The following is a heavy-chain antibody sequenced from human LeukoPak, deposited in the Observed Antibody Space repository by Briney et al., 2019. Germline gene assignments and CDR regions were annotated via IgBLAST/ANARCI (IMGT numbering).Heavy chain of an antibody. J-gene: IGHJ6*02. CDR1: GFTQIDYG. V-gene: IGHV3-9*01. D-gene: IGHD6-25*01. Sequence: PGGSLRLSCAASGFTQIDYGMHWVRQVPGKGLEWDSGIYWDSSRTGYADSVKGRFSISRDNAKNSLFLEMNSLRTEDTALYYCVKEMRPGGADVWGQGTTVTVSS. CDR3: VKEMRPGGADV. CDR2: IYWDSSRT.